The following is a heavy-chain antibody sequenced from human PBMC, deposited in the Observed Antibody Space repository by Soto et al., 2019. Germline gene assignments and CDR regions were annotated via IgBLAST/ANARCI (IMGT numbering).Heavy chain of an antibody. CDR1: GGSISSDYYY. V-gene: IGHV4-30-4*01. CDR3: ARDLDGLHDDTSGPFPRPG. D-gene: IGHD3-22*01. CDR2: IHSSGSI. Sequence: PSETLSLTCTVSGGSISSDYYYWSWIRQAPGRGLEWIGYIHSSGSIYYNPSLKSRATMSIDTAGNQFSLKVSSVTVADTAVYYCARDLDGLHDDTSGPFPRPGWGQGTLVTVS. J-gene: IGHJ1*01.